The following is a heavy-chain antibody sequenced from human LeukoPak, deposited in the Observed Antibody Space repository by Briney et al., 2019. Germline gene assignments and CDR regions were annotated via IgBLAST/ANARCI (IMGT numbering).Heavy chain of an antibody. J-gene: IGHJ4*02. D-gene: IGHD3-10*01. Sequence: ASVKVSCKASGYIFISYGMHWVRQAPGQGLEWMGRIIPILGIANYAQKFQGRVTITADKSTSTAYMELSSLRSEDTAVYYCAKPRDYYGSGSYVYWGQGTLVTVSS. CDR2: IIPILGIA. CDR1: GYIFISYG. CDR3: AKPRDYYGSGSYVY. V-gene: IGHV1-69*04.